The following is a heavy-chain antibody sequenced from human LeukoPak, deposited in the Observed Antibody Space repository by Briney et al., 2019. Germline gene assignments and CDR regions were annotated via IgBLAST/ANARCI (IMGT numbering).Heavy chain of an antibody. J-gene: IGHJ6*02. Sequence: GGSLRLSCAASGFTFSSYAMSWVRQAPGKGLEWVATIEQDGSEKYYVDSVKGRFTISRDNAKNSLYLQMNSLRAEDTAVYYCATLIPYYYGMDVWGQGTTVTVSS. CDR3: ATLIPYYYGMDV. V-gene: IGHV3-7*01. D-gene: IGHD2-2*02. CDR1: GFTFSSYA. CDR2: IEQDGSEK.